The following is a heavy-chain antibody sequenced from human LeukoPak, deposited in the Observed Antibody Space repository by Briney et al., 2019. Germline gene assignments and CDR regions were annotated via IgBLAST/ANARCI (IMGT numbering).Heavy chain of an antibody. CDR1: GFTVSSNY. CDR2: IYTGGST. CDR3: AKVGSSSGLDRFDP. D-gene: IGHD6-13*01. J-gene: IGHJ5*02. V-gene: IGHV3-53*01. Sequence: GGSLRLSCAASGFTVSSNYMSWVRQAPGKGLEWVSVIYTGGSTYYADSVKGRFTISRDNSKNTLYLQMNSLRAEDTAVYYCAKVGSSSGLDRFDPWGQGTLVTVSS.